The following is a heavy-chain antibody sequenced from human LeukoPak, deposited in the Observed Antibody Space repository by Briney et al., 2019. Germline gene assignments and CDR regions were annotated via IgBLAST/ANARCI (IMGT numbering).Heavy chain of an antibody. CDR3: ARRGYYGSGSYFFDY. V-gene: IGHV4-34*01. J-gene: IGHJ4*02. CDR1: GGSFSGYY. D-gene: IGHD3-10*01. Sequence: TTSETLSLTCAVYGGSFSGYYWSWIRQPPGKGLEWIGEINHSGSTNYNPSLKSRVTISVDTPKNQFSLKLSSVTAADTAVYYCARRGYYGSGSYFFDYWGQGTLVTVSS. CDR2: INHSGST.